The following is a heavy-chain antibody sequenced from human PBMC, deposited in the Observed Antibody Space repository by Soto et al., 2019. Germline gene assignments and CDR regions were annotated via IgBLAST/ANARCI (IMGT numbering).Heavy chain of an antibody. V-gene: IGHV4-59*01. CDR2: IYHSGST. CDR1: GDSISDYY. J-gene: IGHJ4*02. CDR3: ARASRNYFAY. Sequence: SVTLSLTCTVSGDSISDYYWSWIRQPPGKGLEWIGYIYHSGSTYYNPSLKSRVTISLDASKIQFSLKLNSVTAADTAVYYCARASRNYFAYWGQGTLVTVSS.